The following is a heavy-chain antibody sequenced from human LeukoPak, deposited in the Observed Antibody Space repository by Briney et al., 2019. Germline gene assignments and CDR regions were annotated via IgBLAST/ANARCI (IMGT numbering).Heavy chain of an antibody. CDR2: ISTSGTQ. CDR1: GFSFSSFG. CDR3: ARRNTIFRGYFYMDV. V-gene: IGHV3-48*01. D-gene: IGHD3-3*01. Sequence: PGGSLRLSCAASGFSFSSFGMIWVRQAPGKGLEWLSYISTSGTQSYADSVKGRITVSIDNVKKSVSLQMNSLRVGDTAVYYCARRNTIFRGYFYMDVWGKGTTVTVAS. J-gene: IGHJ6*03.